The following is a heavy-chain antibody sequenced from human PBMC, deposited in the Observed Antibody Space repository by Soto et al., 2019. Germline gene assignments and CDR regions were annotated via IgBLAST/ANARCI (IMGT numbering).Heavy chain of an antibody. Sequence: DVQLLESGGGLVQPGGSLRLSCAASGFTFRSYAMSWVRQAPGKGLEWVSGISGSGISTHYADSVKGRFTVSRDNSKNTLYLQMNSLRDEDTAVYNCAIERVGPDWYFDLWGRGTLVTVSS. J-gene: IGHJ2*01. CDR1: GFTFRSYA. V-gene: IGHV3-23*01. CDR3: AIERVGPDWYFDL. CDR2: ISGSGIST.